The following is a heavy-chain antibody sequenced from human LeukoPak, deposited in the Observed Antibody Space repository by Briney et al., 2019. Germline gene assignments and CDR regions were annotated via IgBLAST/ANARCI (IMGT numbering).Heavy chain of an antibody. CDR1: GFTFSSYA. Sequence: HAGGSLRLSCAASGFTFSSYAMRWVRQAPGKGLESVSAISGSGGTTYYADSVKGRFTISRDNSKNTLYVQMNSLRAEDTAVYYCAKSRTPYCGGDCYYFDHWGQGTLVTVSS. J-gene: IGHJ4*02. CDR2: ISGSGGTT. CDR3: AKSRTPYCGGDCYYFDH. V-gene: IGHV3-23*01. D-gene: IGHD2-21*02.